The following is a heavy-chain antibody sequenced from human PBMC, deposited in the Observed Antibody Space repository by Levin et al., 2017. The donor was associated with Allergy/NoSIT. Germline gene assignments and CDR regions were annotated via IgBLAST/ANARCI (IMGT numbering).Heavy chain of an antibody. CDR2: ITTSTAYI. D-gene: IGHD6-13*01. Sequence: GESLKISCAASGFTFSTRDMSWVRQAPGKGLEWVSSITTSTAYIYYAASVKGRFTISRDNAKNSVSLQMTSLRVDDTAVYYCARVADRGQQLRYNWFDPWGQGTLVTVSS. J-gene: IGHJ5*02. CDR3: ARVADRGQQLRYNWFDP. CDR1: GFTFSTRD. V-gene: IGHV3-21*01.